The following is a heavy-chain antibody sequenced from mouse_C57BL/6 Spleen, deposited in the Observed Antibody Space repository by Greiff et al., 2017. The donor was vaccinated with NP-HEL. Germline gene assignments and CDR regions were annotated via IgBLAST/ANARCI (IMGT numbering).Heavy chain of an antibody. Sequence: VKLMESGAELVRPGTSVKVSCKASGYAFTNYLIEWVKQRPGQGLEWIGVINPGSGGTNYNEKFKGKATLTADKSSSTAYMQLSSLTSEDSAVYFCARWGYGSSFPVYFDYWGQGTTLTVSS. J-gene: IGHJ2*01. CDR3: ARWGYGSSFPVYFDY. V-gene: IGHV1-54*01. CDR1: GYAFTNYL. CDR2: INPGSGGT. D-gene: IGHD1-1*01.